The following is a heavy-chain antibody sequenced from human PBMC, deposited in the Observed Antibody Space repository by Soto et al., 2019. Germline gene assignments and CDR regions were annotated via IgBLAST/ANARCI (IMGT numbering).Heavy chain of an antibody. D-gene: IGHD3-10*01. CDR2: IRHDGSND. Sequence: QLHLVESGGGLVQPGASVRLSCEASGFTFSAFGMHWVRQAPGKGLEWVAGIRHDGSNDYYSDFAKGRLTISRDNSTDTLYLQLNSLRADDSAVYYWASVNTVRSWDYDGMDIWGQGTTVTVSS. CDR3: ASVNTVRSWDYDGMDI. CDR1: GFTFSAFG. J-gene: IGHJ6*02. V-gene: IGHV3-33*02.